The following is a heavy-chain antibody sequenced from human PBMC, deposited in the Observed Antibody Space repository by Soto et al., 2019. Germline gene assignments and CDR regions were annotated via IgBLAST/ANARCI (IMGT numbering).Heavy chain of an antibody. CDR2: MNTDSGNT. CDR1: GYTFSNYD. D-gene: IGHD2-15*01. Sequence: QVQLVQSGAEVTEPGASVKVSCKASGYTFSNYDIHWVRQSTGQGLEWLGWMNTDSGNTGSAEQFQGRVTITRKTSPSTAYMALSRLTSQDSAVYFCARWSGGEAYCLDVCGQGTTVAVSS. J-gene: IGHJ6*02. V-gene: IGHV1-8*01. CDR3: ARWSGGEAYCLDV.